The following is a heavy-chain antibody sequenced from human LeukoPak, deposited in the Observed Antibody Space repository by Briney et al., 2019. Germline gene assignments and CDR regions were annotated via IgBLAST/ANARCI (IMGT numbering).Heavy chain of an antibody. CDR3: ARDHGWSPAY. J-gene: IGHJ4*02. V-gene: IGHV3-48*03. CDR2: ISSSGSSR. Sequence: PGGSLRLSCAASGFTFSSYEMNWVRQAPGKGLEWVSYISSSGSSRHYADSVKGRFTISRDNAKNSLYLQMNSLRVEDTAVYYCARDHGWSPAYWGQGTLVTVSS. D-gene: IGHD1-26*01. CDR1: GFTFSSYE.